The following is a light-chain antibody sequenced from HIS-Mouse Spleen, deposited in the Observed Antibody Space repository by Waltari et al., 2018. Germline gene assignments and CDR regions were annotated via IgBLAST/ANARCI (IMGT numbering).Light chain of an antibody. Sequence: QSALTQPRSVSGSPGQSVTTACTGTSSDVGGYHYVSCYQQHPGKAPKLMIYDVSKRPSGVPDRFSGSKSVNTASLTISGLQAEDEADYYCCSYAGSYTFVVFGGGTKLTVL. J-gene: IGLJ2*01. CDR2: DVS. CDR1: SSDVGGYHY. CDR3: CSYAGSYTFVV. V-gene: IGLV2-11*01.